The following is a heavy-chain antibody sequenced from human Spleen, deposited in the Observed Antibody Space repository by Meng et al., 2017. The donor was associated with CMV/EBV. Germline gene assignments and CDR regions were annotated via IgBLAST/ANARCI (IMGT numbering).Heavy chain of an antibody. CDR2: ISSSGSSI. CDR1: GFTFSNYD. CDR3: AKDRYNWNDEYDY. V-gene: IGHV3-48*03. D-gene: IGHD1-20*01. Sequence: GESLKISCAASGFTFSNYDMIWVRQAPGKGLEWVSYISSSGSSIYYADSVKGRFTISRDNAKNTLYLQMNSLRAEDTAVYYCAKDRYNWNDEYDYWGQGTLVTVSS. J-gene: IGHJ4*02.